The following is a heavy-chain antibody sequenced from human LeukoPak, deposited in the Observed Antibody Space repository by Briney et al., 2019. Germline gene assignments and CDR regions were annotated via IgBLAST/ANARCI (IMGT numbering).Heavy chain of an antibody. J-gene: IGHJ4*02. V-gene: IGHV3-48*03. D-gene: IGHD6-19*01. CDR2: ISSSSGVTI. CDR3: ARFTSGWFYFDY. CDR1: GFTFSNYE. Sequence: GGSLRLSRAASGFTFSNYEMNWVRQAPGKGLEWVSYISSSSGVTIYYADSVKGRFTVSRDNAKNSLYLQMNSLRAEDTAVYYCARFTSGWFYFDYWGQGTLVTVSS.